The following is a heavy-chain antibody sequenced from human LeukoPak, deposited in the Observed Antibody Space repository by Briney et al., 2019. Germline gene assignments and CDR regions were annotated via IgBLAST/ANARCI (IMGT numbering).Heavy chain of an antibody. CDR3: ARDLQGFDY. CDR2: INPSGGST. J-gene: IGHJ4*02. V-gene: IGHV1-46*01. CDR1: GYTFTSYY. Sequence: ASVTVSFKASGYTFTSYYMHWVRQAPGQGLEWMGIINPSGGSTSYAQKFQGRDTMTRDTSTSTVYMELSSLRSEDTAVYYCARDLQGFDYWGQGTLVTVSS.